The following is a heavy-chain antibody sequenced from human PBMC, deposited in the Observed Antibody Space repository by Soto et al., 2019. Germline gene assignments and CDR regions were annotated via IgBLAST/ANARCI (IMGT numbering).Heavy chain of an antibody. Sequence: ASVKVSCKASGGTFSSYAISWVRQAPGQGLEWMGGIIPIFGTANYAQKFQGRVTITADESKSTAYMELSSLRSEDTAVYYCARGIKSSSSYYYYYGMDVWGQGTTVTVSS. J-gene: IGHJ6*02. V-gene: IGHV1-69*13. CDR1: GGTFSSYA. D-gene: IGHD6-6*01. CDR3: ARGIKSSSSYYYYYGMDV. CDR2: IIPIFGTA.